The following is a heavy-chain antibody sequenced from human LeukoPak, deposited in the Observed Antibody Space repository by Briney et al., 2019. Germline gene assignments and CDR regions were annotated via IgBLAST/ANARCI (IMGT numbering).Heavy chain of an antibody. CDR2: INPNSGGT. D-gene: IGHD3-10*01. V-gene: IGHV1-2*02. CDR3: ARPRFWFGELLEAFDI. J-gene: IGHJ3*02. Sequence: ASVKVSCKASGGTFSSYAISWVRQAPGQGLEWMGWINPNSGGTNYAQKFQGRVTMTRDTSISTAYMELSRLRSDDTAAYYCARPRFWFGELLEAFDIWGQGTMVTVSS. CDR1: GGTFSSYA.